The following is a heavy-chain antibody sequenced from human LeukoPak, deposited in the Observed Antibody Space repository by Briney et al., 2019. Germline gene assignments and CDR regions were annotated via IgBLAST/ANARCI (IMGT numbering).Heavy chain of an antibody. V-gene: IGHV4-34*01. Sequence: PSETLSLTCAVYGGSFSGYYWSWIRQPPGKGLEWIGEINHSGGTNYNPSLKSRVTISVDTSKNQFSLKLSSVTAADTAVYYCARVRRRYCSSTSCSRREYFDYWGQGTLVTVSS. J-gene: IGHJ4*02. CDR3: ARVRRRYCSSTSCSRREYFDY. CDR2: INHSGGT. D-gene: IGHD2-2*01. CDR1: GGSFSGYY.